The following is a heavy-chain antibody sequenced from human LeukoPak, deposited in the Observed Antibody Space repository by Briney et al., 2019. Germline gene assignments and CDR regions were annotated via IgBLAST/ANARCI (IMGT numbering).Heavy chain of an antibody. Sequence: PGGSLRLSCAVSGFIFSTYDMYWVRQATGKGLEWVSTIDTTGDTYYPDSVKGRFTISRENAKNSLYLQMNSLRAGDTAVYYCVRWAVTKGLDCWGQGTLVTVSS. CDR3: VRWAVTKGLDC. V-gene: IGHV3-13*01. CDR1: GFIFSTYD. CDR2: IDTTGDT. J-gene: IGHJ4*02. D-gene: IGHD4-17*01.